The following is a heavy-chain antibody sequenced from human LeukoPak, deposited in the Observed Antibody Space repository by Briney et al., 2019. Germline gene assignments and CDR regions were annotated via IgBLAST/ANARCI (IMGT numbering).Heavy chain of an antibody. Sequence: ASVKVSCKASGYTFTGYYMHWVRQASGQGLEWMGWINPNSGGTNYAQKFQGRVTMTRDTSISTAYMELSRLRSDDTAVYYCARFDSGSYPDAFDIWGQGTMVTVSS. CDR3: ARFDSGSYPDAFDI. D-gene: IGHD1-26*01. J-gene: IGHJ3*02. CDR2: INPNSGGT. CDR1: GYTFTGYY. V-gene: IGHV1-2*02.